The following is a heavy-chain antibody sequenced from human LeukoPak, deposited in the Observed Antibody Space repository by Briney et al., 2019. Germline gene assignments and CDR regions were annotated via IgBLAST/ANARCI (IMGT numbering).Heavy chain of an antibody. D-gene: IGHD5-18*01. Sequence: PSETLSLTCTVSGGSISSYYWSWIRQPPGKGLEWIGYIYYSGSTNYNPSLKSRVTISVDTSKNQFSLKLSSVTAADTAVYYCARSLVDTAMVDYCCRGHLVTVSS. J-gene: IGHJ4*02. CDR1: GGSISSYY. V-gene: IGHV4-59*08. CDR2: IYYSGST. CDR3: ARSLVDTAMVDY.